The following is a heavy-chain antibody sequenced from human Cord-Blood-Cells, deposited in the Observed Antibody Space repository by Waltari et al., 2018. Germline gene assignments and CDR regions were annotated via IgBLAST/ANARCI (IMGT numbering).Heavy chain of an antibody. Sequence: EVQLVQSGAAVKKPGVSVKSSCKGSGYSFTSYWLGWGRQMPGKGLEWMAIIYPGDSDTRYSPSFQVQVTISADKSISTAYLQWSSLKASDTAMYYCARQYDYYGSGRIDYWGQGTLVTVSS. J-gene: IGHJ4*02. CDR3: ARQYDYYGSGRIDY. V-gene: IGHV5-51*01. D-gene: IGHD3-10*01. CDR2: IYPGDSDT. CDR1: GYSFTSYW.